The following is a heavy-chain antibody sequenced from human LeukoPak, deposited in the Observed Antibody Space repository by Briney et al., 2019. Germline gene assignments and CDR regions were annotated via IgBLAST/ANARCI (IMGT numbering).Heavy chain of an antibody. V-gene: IGHV4-38-2*02. CDR2: IYHSGST. J-gene: IGHJ5*02. CDR1: GYSISSGYY. CDR3: ARRSSANWFDP. Sequence: SETLSLTCTVSGYSISSGYYWGWIRQPPGKGLEGIGSIYHSGSTYYNPSLKSRVTISVDTSKNQFSLKLSSVTAADTAVYYCARRSSANWFDPWGQGTLVTVSS. D-gene: IGHD3-22*01.